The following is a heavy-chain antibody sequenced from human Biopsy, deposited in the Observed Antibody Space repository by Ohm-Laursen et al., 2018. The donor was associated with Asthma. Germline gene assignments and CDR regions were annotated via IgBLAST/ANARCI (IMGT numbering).Heavy chain of an antibody. CDR2: ISYDGSSI. Sequence: SLRLSCAASRFTYEMHWVRQAPGKGLEWVAVISYDGSSIYYADSVKGRFTISRDNSKNTLSLQMNSLTAEDTAVYYCARKIAAPGGMGVWGQGTTVTVSS. CDR1: RFTYE. D-gene: IGHD6-6*01. CDR3: ARKIAAPGGMGV. V-gene: IGHV3-30-3*01. J-gene: IGHJ6*02.